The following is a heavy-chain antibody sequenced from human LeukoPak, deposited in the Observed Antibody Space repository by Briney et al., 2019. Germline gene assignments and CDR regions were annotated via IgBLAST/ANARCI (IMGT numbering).Heavy chain of an antibody. J-gene: IGHJ4*02. D-gene: IGHD2-2*03. CDR3: ARTGYCGSRSCYLPPWGASQQAAIFDS. Sequence: ASVKVSCKASGYTFSTYYIHWVRRAPGQRLEWMGVINPSDGGTRYAQKFQDRVTMTRDTSTTTVYMDLSSLRSEDTAVYYCARTGYCGSRSCYLPPWGASQQAAIFDSWGQGTLVTVSS. CDR2: INPSDGGT. V-gene: IGHV1-46*01. CDR1: GYTFSTYY.